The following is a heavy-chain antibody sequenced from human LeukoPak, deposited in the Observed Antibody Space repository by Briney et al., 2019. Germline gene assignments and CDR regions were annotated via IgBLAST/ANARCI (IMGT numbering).Heavy chain of an antibody. CDR3: ARVVLENLYNWKFFFDS. Sequence: SEPLSLTCSVSGGTITNSDYYWGWIRQPPGKGLEWIGSIYYSGSTYHNPSLKSRVTISADTSNNQFSLHLNSVTAADTAVYYCARVVLENLYNWKFFFDSWGQGTLVTVSS. D-gene: IGHD1-20*01. V-gene: IGHV4-39*07. J-gene: IGHJ4*02. CDR1: GGTITNSDYY. CDR2: IYYSGST.